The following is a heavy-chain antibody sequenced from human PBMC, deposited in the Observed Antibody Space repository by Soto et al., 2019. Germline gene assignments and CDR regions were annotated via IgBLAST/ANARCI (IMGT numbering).Heavy chain of an antibody. Sequence: SETLSLTCSVSGGSISSGDYYWNWIRQPPGKGLEWIGHIYYSGSTYYNSSLKSRVTISLDTSKNQFSLKLSSVTAADTAVYYCVKGEYYYDSGAYYPFDYWGQGTLVTVSS. CDR3: VKGEYYYDSGAYYPFDY. J-gene: IGHJ4*02. CDR1: GGSISSGDYY. CDR2: IYYSGST. V-gene: IGHV4-30-4*01. D-gene: IGHD3-22*01.